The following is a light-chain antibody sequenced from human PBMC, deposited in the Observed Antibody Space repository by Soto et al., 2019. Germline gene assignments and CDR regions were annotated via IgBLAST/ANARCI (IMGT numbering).Light chain of an antibody. V-gene: IGLV2-8*01. Sequence: QAVVTQPASVSGSPGQSITISCTGTSSDVGGYNYVSWYQQHPGKAPKFIIYDVTKRPSGVPDRFSGSKSGNTASLTVSGLQAEDEADYYCSSYAASNNFYFVFGGGTKLTVL. J-gene: IGLJ3*02. CDR1: SSDVGGYNY. CDR3: SSYAASNNFYFV. CDR2: DVT.